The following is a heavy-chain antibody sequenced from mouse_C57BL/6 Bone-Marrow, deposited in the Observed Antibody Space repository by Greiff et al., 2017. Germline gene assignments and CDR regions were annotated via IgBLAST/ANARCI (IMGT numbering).Heavy chain of an antibody. V-gene: IGHV1-77*01. CDR3: AREGDYGSSYDWYFDV. CDR1: GYTFTDYY. J-gene: IGHJ1*03. Sequence: VQLQQSGAELVKPGASVKISCKASGYTFTDYYINWVKQRPGQGLEWIGKIGPGSGSTYYNEKFKGKATLTADKSSSTAYRQLSILTSEDSAVYFWAREGDYGSSYDWYFDVWGTGTTVTVSS. D-gene: IGHD1-1*01. CDR2: IGPGSGST.